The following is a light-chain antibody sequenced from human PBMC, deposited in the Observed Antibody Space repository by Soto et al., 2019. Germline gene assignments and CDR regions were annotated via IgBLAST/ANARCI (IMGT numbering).Light chain of an antibody. CDR1: QGIKNY. CDR2: GAS. CDR3: QQYNSWPRT. J-gene: IGKJ1*01. V-gene: IGKV3-15*01. Sequence: ELVMTQSPVTLSVSPGERATLSCRASQGIKNYLAWFQQKPGQAPRLLVYGASTRATTIPARFSGSGSGTEFTLSISSLQSEDFAVYYCQQYNSWPRTFGQGTKVDIK.